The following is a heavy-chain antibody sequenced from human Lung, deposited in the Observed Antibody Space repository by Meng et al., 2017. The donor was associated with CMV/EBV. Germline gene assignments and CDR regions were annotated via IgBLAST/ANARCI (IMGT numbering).Heavy chain of an antibody. CDR1: GLTFSSYE. CDR2: IFRSGTTK. V-gene: IGHV3-48*03. Sequence: SLKISCKASGLTFSSYEMIWVRQAPGRGLEWVSYIFRSGTTKSYADAVKGRFTISRDNAKNSLYLQMNSLRAEDTAVYYCGTFDYWGRGTSVTVSS. J-gene: IGHJ4*02. CDR3: GTFDY.